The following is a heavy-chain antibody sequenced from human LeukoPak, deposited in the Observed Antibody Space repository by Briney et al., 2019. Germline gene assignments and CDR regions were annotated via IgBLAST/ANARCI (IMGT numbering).Heavy chain of an antibody. CDR2: IYYSGST. D-gene: IGHD6-13*01. CDR1: GGSISSYY. Sequence: PSETLSLTCTVSGGSISSYYWSWIRQPPGKGLKWIGYIYYSGSTNYNPSLKSRVTISVDTSKNQFSLKLSSVTAADTAVYYCARDKNGSSSFDPWGQGTLVTVSS. V-gene: IGHV4-59*01. J-gene: IGHJ5*02. CDR3: ARDKNGSSSFDP.